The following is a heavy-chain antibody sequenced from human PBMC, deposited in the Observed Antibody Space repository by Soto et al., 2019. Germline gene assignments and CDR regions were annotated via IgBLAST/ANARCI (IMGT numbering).Heavy chain of an antibody. V-gene: IGHV3-15*01. CDR3: ATDAYYDTSGYWF. D-gene: IGHD3-22*01. Sequence: GPLRLSCAASGFTFSNAWMSWVRQAPGKGLEWVGRIKSKTDGATTDYAAPVKGRFTISRDDSKNTLYLEINSLKTEDTAVYYCATDAYYDTSGYWFWGQGTLVTVSS. J-gene: IGHJ4*02. CDR1: GFTFSNAW. CDR2: IKSKTDGATT.